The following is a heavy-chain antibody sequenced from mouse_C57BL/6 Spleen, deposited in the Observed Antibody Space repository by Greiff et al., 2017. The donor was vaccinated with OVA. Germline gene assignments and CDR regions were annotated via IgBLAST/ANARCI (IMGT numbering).Heavy chain of an antibody. CDR1: GYTFTSYG. J-gene: IGHJ2*01. Sequence: VQVVESGAELARPGASVKLSCKASGYTFTSYGISWVKQRTGQGLEWIGEIYPRSGNTYYNEKFKGKATLTADKSSSTAYMELRSLTSEDSAVYFCAREGGYDYPDYWGQGTTLTVSS. V-gene: IGHV1-81*01. CDR3: AREGGYDYPDY. CDR2: IYPRSGNT. D-gene: IGHD2-4*01.